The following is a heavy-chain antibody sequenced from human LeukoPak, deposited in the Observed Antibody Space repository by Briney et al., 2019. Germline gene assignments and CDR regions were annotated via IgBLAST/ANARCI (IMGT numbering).Heavy chain of an antibody. J-gene: IGHJ5*02. CDR3: ARRLLRYSSSSVWFDP. CDR2: IIPIFGTA. V-gene: IGHV1-69*13. Sequence: GASVKVSCKASGGTFSSYAISWVRQAPGQGLEWMGGIIPIFGTANYAQKFQGRVTITADESTSTAYMELRSLRSDDTAVYYCARRLLRYSSSSVWFDPWGQGTLVTVSS. CDR1: GGTFSSYA. D-gene: IGHD6-6*01.